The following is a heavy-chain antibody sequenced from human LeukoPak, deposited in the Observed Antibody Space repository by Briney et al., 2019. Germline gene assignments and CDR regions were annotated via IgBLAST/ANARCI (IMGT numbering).Heavy chain of an antibody. J-gene: IGHJ4*02. D-gene: IGHD6-19*01. CDR3: ARGGLASDY. CDR2: INHSGST. CDR1: GGSFSCYY. Sequence: SETLSLTCAVYGGSFSCYYWSWMRQPPGKGLEWIGEINHSGSTNYNPSLKSRVTISVDTSKNQFSLKLSSVTAADTAVYYCARGGLASDYWGQGTLVTVSS. V-gene: IGHV4-34*01.